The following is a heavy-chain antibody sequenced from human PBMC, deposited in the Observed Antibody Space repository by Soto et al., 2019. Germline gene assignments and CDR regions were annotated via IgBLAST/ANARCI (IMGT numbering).Heavy chain of an antibody. CDR3: ARSPGAQVAVAGPGWYFDL. V-gene: IGHV4-34*01. J-gene: IGHJ2*01. Sequence: SETLSLTCAVYGGSFSGYYWSWIRQPPGKGLEWIGEINHSGSTNYNPSLKSRVTISVDTSKNQFSLKLSSVTAADTAVYYCARSPGAQVAVAGPGWYFDLWGRGTLVTVSS. CDR2: INHSGST. CDR1: GGSFSGYY. D-gene: IGHD6-19*01.